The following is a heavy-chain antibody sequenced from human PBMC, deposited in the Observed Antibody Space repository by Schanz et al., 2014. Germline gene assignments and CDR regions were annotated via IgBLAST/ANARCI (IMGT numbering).Heavy chain of an antibody. CDR3: AKAPYADYGYFHY. V-gene: IGHV3-21*01. J-gene: IGHJ4*02. Sequence: EVQLVESGGGLVKPGGSLRLSCAASGFTFSTYSMNWVRQAPGKGLEWVSTISGGGGGYRPYADSVRGRFTISRDNSKNTLYLQMNSLRTEDTAVYYCAKAPYADYGYFHYWGQGTLVPVSS. D-gene: IGHD4-17*01. CDR1: GFTFSTYS. CDR2: ISGGGGGYR.